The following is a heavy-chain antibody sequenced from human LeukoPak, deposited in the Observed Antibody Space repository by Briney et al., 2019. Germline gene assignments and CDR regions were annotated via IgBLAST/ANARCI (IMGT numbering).Heavy chain of an antibody. D-gene: IGHD2-2*01. CDR3: ARGPPESTSSDY. V-gene: IGHV1-8*01. J-gene: IGHJ4*02. Sequence: ASVKVSCKASGYTFSNYDINWVQQAPGQGLKWLGWMNPKSTNTGYAQKFQGRVSMTRNTSISTAYMELSSLRSDDTAVYYCARGPPESTSSDYWGQGTLVTVSS. CDR1: GYTFSNYD. CDR2: MNPKSTNT.